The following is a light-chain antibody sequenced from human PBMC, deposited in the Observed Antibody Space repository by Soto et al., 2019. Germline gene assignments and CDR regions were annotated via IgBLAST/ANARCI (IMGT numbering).Light chain of an antibody. CDR3: SSYTFSTLV. J-gene: IGLJ1*01. CDR2: DNN. CDR1: SSNIGNNY. Sequence: QSVLTQPPSVSAAPGQKVTISCSGSSSNIGNNYVSWYQHLPGTAPKLLIYDNNKRPSGIPDRFSGSKSGTSATLGITGLQTGDEADYYCSSYTFSTLVFATGTKVTVL. V-gene: IGLV1-51*01.